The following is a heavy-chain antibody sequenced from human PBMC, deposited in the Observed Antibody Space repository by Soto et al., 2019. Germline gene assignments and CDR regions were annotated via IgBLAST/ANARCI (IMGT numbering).Heavy chain of an antibody. D-gene: IGHD3-22*01. CDR2: ISAYNGNT. CDR1: GYIFSSYG. CDR3: ARDLRPYYYDSSGYSDY. J-gene: IGHJ4*02. Sequence: QIRLVQSGGEVKKPGASVKVSCKASGYIFSSYGITWVRQAPGQGLEWMGWISAYNGNTNYAQKFQGRVTMTTDTSTSTAYMELRSLRSDDTAMYYCARDLRPYYYDSSGYSDYWGQGTVVTVSS. V-gene: IGHV1-18*01.